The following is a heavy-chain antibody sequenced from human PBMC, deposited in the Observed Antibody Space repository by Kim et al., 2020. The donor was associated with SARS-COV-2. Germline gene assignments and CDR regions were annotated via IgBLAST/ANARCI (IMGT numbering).Heavy chain of an antibody. Sequence: SETLSLTCTVSGGSISSSSYYWGWIRQPPGKGLEWIGSIYYSGSTYYNPSLKSRVTISVDTSKNQFSLKLSSVTAADTAVYYCARVNPRAHYDILTGYYGPKDAFDIWGQGTMVTVSS. CDR2: IYYSGST. J-gene: IGHJ3*02. D-gene: IGHD3-9*01. CDR3: ARVNPRAHYDILTGYYGPKDAFDI. V-gene: IGHV4-39*07. CDR1: GGSISSSSYY.